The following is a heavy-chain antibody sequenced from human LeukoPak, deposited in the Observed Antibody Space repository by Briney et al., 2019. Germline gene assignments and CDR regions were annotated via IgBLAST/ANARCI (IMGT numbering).Heavy chain of an antibody. CDR2: IYYSGST. CDR1: DGSMGTYY. D-gene: IGHD2-2*01. V-gene: IGHV4-59*08. CDR3: ARGRLGRQHASFFDS. Sequence: SEALSLTCSVSDGSMGTYYWGWIRQPPGKRLEWIGYIYYSGSTTYNPSLKSRVTVSVDTSKNQFSLKLTSMTAADTAVYYCARGRLGRQHASFFDSWGHGTLVTVSS. J-gene: IGHJ4*01.